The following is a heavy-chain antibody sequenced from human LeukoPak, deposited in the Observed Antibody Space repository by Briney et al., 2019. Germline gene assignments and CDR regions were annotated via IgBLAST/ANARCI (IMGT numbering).Heavy chain of an antibody. V-gene: IGHV3-74*01. Sequence: GGSLRLSCAASGFIFSSYWMHWVRQAPGKGLVWVSRINSDGSGTSYADSVKGRFTISRDNAKSTMYLQMNSLRAEDTAVYYCARWTPTYGDHYYWYFDLWGRGTLVTVSA. CDR1: GFIFSSYW. CDR2: INSDGSGT. J-gene: IGHJ2*01. CDR3: ARWTPTYGDHYYWYFDL. D-gene: IGHD4-17*01.